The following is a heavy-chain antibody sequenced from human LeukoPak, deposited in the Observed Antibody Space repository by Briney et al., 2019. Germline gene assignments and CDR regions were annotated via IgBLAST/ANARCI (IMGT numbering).Heavy chain of an antibody. CDR2: IQHDGSNK. D-gene: IGHD3-10*01. CDR3: AKDRVFELWFEEASPYYFDY. J-gene: IGHJ4*02. CDR1: GFTFSSYG. Sequence: PGGSLRLSCAASGFTFSSYGMHWVRQAPGKGLDWVASIQHDGSNKYYADSVRGRFTISRDNSKNTLYLQMNSLRAADTAVYFCAKDRVFELWFEEASPYYFDYWGQGILVTVSS. V-gene: IGHV3-30*02.